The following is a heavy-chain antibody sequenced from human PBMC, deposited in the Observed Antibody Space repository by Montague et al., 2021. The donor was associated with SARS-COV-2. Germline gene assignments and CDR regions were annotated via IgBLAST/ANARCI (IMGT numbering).Heavy chain of an antibody. CDR1: GGSISPYY. D-gene: IGHD3-9*01. Sequence: SETLSLTCAVSGGSISPYYWSWIRQPPGKGLEWIGYIYYSGGTNYNPSLKSRVTLSLDAAKNHFSLRLSSVTAADTAVYYCARRTDILTGYYDYWGQGTLVTVSS. CDR3: ARRTDILTGYYDY. J-gene: IGHJ4*02. CDR2: IYYSGGT. V-gene: IGHV4-59*01.